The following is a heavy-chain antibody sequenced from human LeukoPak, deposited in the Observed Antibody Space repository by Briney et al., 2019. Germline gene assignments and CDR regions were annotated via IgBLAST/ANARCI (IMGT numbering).Heavy chain of an antibody. V-gene: IGHV4-34*01. D-gene: IGHD3-22*01. CDR2: INHSGST. Sequence: PSETLSLTCAVYGGSFSGYYWSWIRQPPGKGLEWIGEINHSGSTNYNPSLKSRVTISVDTSKNQFSLKLSSVTAADTAVYYCARGCFTTNSYNRFDPWGQGTLVTVSS. CDR3: ARGCFTTNSYNRFDP. J-gene: IGHJ5*02. CDR1: GGSFSGYY.